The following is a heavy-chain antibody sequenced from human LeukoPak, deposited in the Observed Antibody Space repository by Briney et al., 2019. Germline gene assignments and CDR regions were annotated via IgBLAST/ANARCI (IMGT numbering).Heavy chain of an antibody. D-gene: IGHD2-15*01. J-gene: IGHJ4*02. CDR3: ARDRPRARYFDY. Sequence: PEASVKVSCKASGGTFSDYSISWVRQAPGQGLEWMGRIIPILNVPNYAQKFEGRVTITADKSTSTAYMELSSLKSEDTAVYFCARDRPRARYFDYWGQGTLVTVSS. CDR1: GGTFSDYS. CDR2: IIPILNVP. V-gene: IGHV1-69*04.